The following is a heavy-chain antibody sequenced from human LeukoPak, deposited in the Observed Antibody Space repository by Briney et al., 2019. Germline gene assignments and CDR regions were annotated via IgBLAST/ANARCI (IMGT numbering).Heavy chain of an antibody. D-gene: IGHD6-6*01. Sequence: TSETLSLTCTVSGGSISRGDYHWGWIRQLPGKGLVYIASIYENGNTYYNPFLKSRVTISVDTSKNQFSLTVTSVTAADTAVYFCARLRSSASGVIDYWGQGTLVTVSS. CDR3: ARLRSSASGVIDY. CDR1: GGSISRGDYH. J-gene: IGHJ4*02. CDR2: IYENGNT. V-gene: IGHV4-39*01.